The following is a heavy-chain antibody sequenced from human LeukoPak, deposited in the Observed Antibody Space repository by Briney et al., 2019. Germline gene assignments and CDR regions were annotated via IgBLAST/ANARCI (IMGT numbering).Heavy chain of an antibody. CDR2: IGYSDTTT. V-gene: IGHV3-11*01. CDR3: ARVGSYDYYYLDV. J-gene: IGHJ6*03. Sequence: GGSLRLSCAASGFTFSNYYMTWIRQAPGKGLEWVSYIGYSDTTTYYADSVRGRFTISRDNAKNSVYLQLSSLRGEDTAVYYCARVGSYDYYYLDVWGKGTTVTISS. CDR1: GFTFSNYY.